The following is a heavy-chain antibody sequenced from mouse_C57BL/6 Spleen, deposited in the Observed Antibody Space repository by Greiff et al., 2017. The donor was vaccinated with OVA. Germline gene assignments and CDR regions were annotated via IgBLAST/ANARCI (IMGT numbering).Heavy chain of an antibody. CDR2: IYPSDSET. D-gene: IGHD2-2*01. CDR3: ARWGDGYAYYFDY. CDR1: GYTFTSYW. Sequence: VQLQQSGAELVRPGSSVKLSCKASGYTFTSYWMDWVKQRPGQGLEWIGNIYPSDSETHYNQKFKDKATLTVDKSSSTAYMQLSSLTSEDSAVYYCARWGDGYAYYFDYWGQGTTLTVSS. V-gene: IGHV1-61*01. J-gene: IGHJ2*01.